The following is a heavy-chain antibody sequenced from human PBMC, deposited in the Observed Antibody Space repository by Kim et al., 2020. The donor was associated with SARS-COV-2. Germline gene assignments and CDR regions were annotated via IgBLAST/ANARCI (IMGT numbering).Heavy chain of an antibody. CDR3: ARDPPRYYDFWSGYYSPGWEFDY. V-gene: IGHV1-46*01. Sequence: ASVKVSCKASGYTFTSYYMHWVRQAPGQGLEWMGIINPSGGSTSYAQKFQGRVTMTRDTSTSTVYMELSSLRSEDTAVYYCARDPPRYYDFWSGYYSPGWEFDYWGQGTLVTVSS. CDR1: GYTFTSYY. CDR2: INPSGGST. D-gene: IGHD3-3*01. J-gene: IGHJ4*02.